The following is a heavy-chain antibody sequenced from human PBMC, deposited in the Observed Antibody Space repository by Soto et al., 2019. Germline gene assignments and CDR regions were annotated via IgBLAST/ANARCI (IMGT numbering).Heavy chain of an antibody. J-gene: IGHJ5*02. Sequence: GGSLRLSCAASGFTFSSYWMSWVRQAPGKGLEWVANIKQDGSEKYYVDSVKGRFTISRDNAKNSLYLQMNSLRAEDTAVYYCARDLSLWGYSYGPTGVFDPWGQGTLVTVSS. D-gene: IGHD5-18*01. CDR2: IKQDGSEK. CDR1: GFTFSSYW. V-gene: IGHV3-7*01. CDR3: ARDLSLWGYSYGPTGVFDP.